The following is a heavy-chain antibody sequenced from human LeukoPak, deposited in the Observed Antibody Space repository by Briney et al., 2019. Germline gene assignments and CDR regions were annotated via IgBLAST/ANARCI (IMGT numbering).Heavy chain of an antibody. CDR3: ARGPVSWSGYLRNWFDP. Sequence: GGSLRLSCAASGFTFSSYSMNWVRQAPGKGLEWVSSISSSSSYIYYADSVKGRFTISRDNAKNSLYLQMNSLRAEDTAVYYCARGPVSWSGYLRNWFDPWGQGTLVTVYS. V-gene: IGHV3-21*01. CDR1: GFTFSSYS. D-gene: IGHD3-3*01. J-gene: IGHJ5*02. CDR2: ISSSSSYI.